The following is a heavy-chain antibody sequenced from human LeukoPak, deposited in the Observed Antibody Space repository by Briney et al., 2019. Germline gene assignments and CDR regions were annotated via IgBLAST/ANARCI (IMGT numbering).Heavy chain of an antibody. J-gene: IGHJ3*02. Sequence: GGSLRLSCAASGFTFSSYAMHWVRQAPGKGLEWVAVISYDGSNKYYADSVKGRFTISRDNSKNTLYLQMNSLRAEDTAVYYCARVLAYCGGDSSIRGAFDIWVQGTMVTVSS. D-gene: IGHD2-21*02. CDR1: GFTFSSYA. V-gene: IGHV3-30*04. CDR3: ARVLAYCGGDSSIRGAFDI. CDR2: ISYDGSNK.